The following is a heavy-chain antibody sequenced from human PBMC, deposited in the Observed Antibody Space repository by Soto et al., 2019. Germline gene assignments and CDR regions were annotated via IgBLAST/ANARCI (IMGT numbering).Heavy chain of an antibody. CDR1: GYTLTTYG. CDR2: ISAYNDHT. J-gene: IGHJ4*02. CDR3: ARRTYLDY. V-gene: IGHV1-18*01. Sequence: QVQLLQSGAEVKKPGASVKVSCKAAGYTLTTYGVSWVRQAPGQGLEWVGWISAYNDHTNYAQKFQGRVTRTTDTSTSPAYMELRSLRSAATAVYYCARRTYLDYWGQGTLVTVSS.